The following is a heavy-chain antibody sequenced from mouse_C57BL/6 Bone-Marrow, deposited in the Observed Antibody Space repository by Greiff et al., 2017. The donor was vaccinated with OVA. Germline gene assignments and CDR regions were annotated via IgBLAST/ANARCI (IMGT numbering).Heavy chain of an antibody. V-gene: IGHV1-26*01. CDR3: ARGVTTPHFDY. CDR1: GYTFTDYY. J-gene: IGHJ2*01. Sequence: EVQLQQSGPELVKPGASVKISCKASGYTFTDYYMNWVKQSHGKSLEWIGDINPNNGGTSYNQKFKGKATLTVDKSSSTAYMELRSLTSEDSAVYYCARGVTTPHFDYWGQGTTLTVSS. CDR2: INPNNGGT. D-gene: IGHD2-3*01.